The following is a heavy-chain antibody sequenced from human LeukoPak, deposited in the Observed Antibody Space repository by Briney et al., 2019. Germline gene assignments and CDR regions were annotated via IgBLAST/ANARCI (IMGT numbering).Heavy chain of an antibody. CDR3: ARAGVVVVATAAAFDI. V-gene: IGHV4-39*07. Sequence: KSSETLSLTCTVSGGSISSSSYYWGWIRQPPGKGLEWIGSIYYSGSTYYNPSLKSRVTISVDTSKNQFSLKLSSVTAADTAVYYCARAGVVVVATAAAFDIWGQGTMVTVSS. CDR1: GGSISSSSYY. D-gene: IGHD2-15*01. J-gene: IGHJ3*02. CDR2: IYYSGST.